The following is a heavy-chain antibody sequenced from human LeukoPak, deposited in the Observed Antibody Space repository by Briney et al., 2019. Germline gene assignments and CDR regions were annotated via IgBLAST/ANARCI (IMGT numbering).Heavy chain of an antibody. J-gene: IGHJ3*02. CDR1: GFTFSNYE. V-gene: IGHV3-48*03. Sequence: GGSLRLSCAASGFTFSNYEMNWVRQAPGKGLEWVSYIISSGSTLYYANSVKGRFTISRDNAKNSLYLQMNSLRAEDTAVYYCARDGSGYGHDAFDIWGQGTKVTVSS. D-gene: IGHD5-12*01. CDR3: ARDGSGYGHDAFDI. CDR2: IISSGSTL.